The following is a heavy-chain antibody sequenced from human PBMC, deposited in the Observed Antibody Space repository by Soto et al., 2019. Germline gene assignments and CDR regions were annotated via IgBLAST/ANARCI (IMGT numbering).Heavy chain of an antibody. CDR2: IWYDGSNK. CDR1: GFTFSSYG. D-gene: IGHD6-13*01. Sequence: QVQLVESGGGVVQPGRSLRLSCAASGFTFSSYGMYWVRQAPGKGLGWVAVIWYDGSNKYYADAVKRRFTIPRDNSTNTLYLQMNSLRADDTSVYYCARDPGSSWYYFDYWGQGTLVTVSS. J-gene: IGHJ4*02. V-gene: IGHV3-33*01. CDR3: ARDPGSSWYYFDY.